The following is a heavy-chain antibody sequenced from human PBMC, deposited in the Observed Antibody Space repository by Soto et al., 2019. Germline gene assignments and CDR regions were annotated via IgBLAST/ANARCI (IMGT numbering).Heavy chain of an antibody. D-gene: IGHD3-3*01. V-gene: IGHV1-18*04. CDR2: ISAYNGNT. CDR3: ARLGSITIFGVDYYYGMDV. CDR1: GYTFTSYG. J-gene: IGHJ6*02. Sequence: QVQLVQSGAEVKKPGASVKVSCKASGYTFTSYGISWARQAPGQGLEWMGWISAYNGNTNYAQKLQGRVTMTTDTSTSTAYMELRSLRSDDTAVYYCARLGSITIFGVDYYYGMDVWGQGTTVTVSS.